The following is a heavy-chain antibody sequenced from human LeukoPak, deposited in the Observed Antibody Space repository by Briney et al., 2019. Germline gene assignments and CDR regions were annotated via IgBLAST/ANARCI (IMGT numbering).Heavy chain of an antibody. J-gene: IGHJ6*02. Sequence: ASAKVSCKASGYTFTSYAMHWVRQAPGQRLEWMGWINAGNGNTKYSQKFQGRVTITRDTSASTAYMELSSLRSEDTAVYYCARVLSGSYYYGMDVWGQGTTVTVSS. V-gene: IGHV1-3*01. CDR2: INAGNGNT. CDR3: ARVLSGSYYYGMDV. D-gene: IGHD1-26*01. CDR1: GYTFTSYA.